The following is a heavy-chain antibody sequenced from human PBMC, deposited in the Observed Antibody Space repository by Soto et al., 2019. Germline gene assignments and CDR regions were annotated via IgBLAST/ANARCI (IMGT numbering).Heavy chain of an antibody. CDR3: AIVNAMLLGIDAFDI. J-gene: IGHJ3*02. CDR1: GGTFSNYA. D-gene: IGHD1-26*01. CDR2: IIPIFGTA. Sequence: GASVKVSCKASGGTFSNYAISWVRQAPGQGLEWMGGIIPIFGTANYAQKFQGRVTITADESTSTAYMELSSLRSEDTAVYYCAIVNAMLLGIDAFDIRGQGTMVTVSS. V-gene: IGHV1-69*13.